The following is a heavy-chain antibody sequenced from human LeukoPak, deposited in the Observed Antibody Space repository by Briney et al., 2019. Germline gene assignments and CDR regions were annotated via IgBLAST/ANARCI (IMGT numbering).Heavy chain of an antibody. CDR2: ISGSGGST. V-gene: IGHV3-23*01. Sequence: TGGSPRLSCAASGFTFSSYGMSWVRQAPGKGLEWVSAISGSGGSTYYADSVKGRFTISRDNSKNTLYLQMNSLRAEDTAVYYCAKPDGGFGELDPYYYYYYMDVWGKGTTVTVSS. D-gene: IGHD3-10*01. J-gene: IGHJ6*03. CDR1: GFTFSSYG. CDR3: AKPDGGFGELDPYYYYYYMDV.